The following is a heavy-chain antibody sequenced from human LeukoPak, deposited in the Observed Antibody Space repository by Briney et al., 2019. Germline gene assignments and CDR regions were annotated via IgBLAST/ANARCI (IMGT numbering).Heavy chain of an antibody. CDR3: ARAGDNSGHSDY. CDR1: GGSFSGYY. J-gene: IGHJ4*02. Sequence: SETLSLTCGVYGGSFSGYYWSWIRQPPGKGLEWIGEINHRGSTNYNPSLKSRVTISVDTSKKQFSLKLSSVTAADTAVYYCARAGDNSGHSDYWGQGTLVTVSS. CDR2: INHRGST. V-gene: IGHV4-34*01. D-gene: IGHD3-22*01.